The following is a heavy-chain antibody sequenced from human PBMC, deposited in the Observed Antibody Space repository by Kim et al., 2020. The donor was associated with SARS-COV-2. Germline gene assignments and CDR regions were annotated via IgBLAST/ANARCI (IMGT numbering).Heavy chain of an antibody. CDR1: GFTFSSYG. Sequence: GGSLRLSCAASGFTFSSYGMHWVRQAPGKGLEWVAVIWYDGSNKYYADSVKGRFTISRDNSKNTLYLQMNSLRAEDTAVYYCARDLTASDRDYYYYGMDVWGQGTTVTVSS. V-gene: IGHV3-33*01. CDR2: IWYDGSNK. D-gene: IGHD5-18*01. CDR3: ARDLTASDRDYYYYGMDV. J-gene: IGHJ6*02.